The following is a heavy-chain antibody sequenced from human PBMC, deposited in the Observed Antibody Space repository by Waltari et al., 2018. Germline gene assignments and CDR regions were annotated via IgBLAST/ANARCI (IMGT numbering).Heavy chain of an antibody. V-gene: IGHV3-21*01. J-gene: IGHJ4*02. CDR2: ISSSSSYI. CDR1: GFTFSSYS. CDR3: ARDGAYNWNPYYFDY. D-gene: IGHD1-20*01. Sequence: EVQLVESGGGLVKPGGSLRLSCAASGFTFSSYSMNWVRQAPGKGLEWVSSISSSSSYIYYADSVKGRFTISRDNAKNSLYLQMNSLRAEDTAVYYCARDGAYNWNPYYFDYWGQGTLVTVSS.